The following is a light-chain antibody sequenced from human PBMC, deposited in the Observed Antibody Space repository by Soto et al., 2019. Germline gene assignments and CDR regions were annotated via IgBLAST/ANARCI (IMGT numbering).Light chain of an antibody. V-gene: IGKV3-11*01. CDR2: DVS. Sequence: EIVLTQSPATLSLSPGERATLSCRASQSVSTYLAWYQQKPGQAPRLLIYDVSNRATGIPSRFSGSGSGTDFTRTISSLEPEDFAVYYCQQRYTFGQGTKLEIK. J-gene: IGKJ2*01. CDR3: QQRYT. CDR1: QSVSTY.